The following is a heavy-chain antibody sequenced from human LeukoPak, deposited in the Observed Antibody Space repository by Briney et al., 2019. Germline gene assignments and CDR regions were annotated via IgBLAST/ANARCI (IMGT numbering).Heavy chain of an antibody. CDR1: VFTFSSYA. V-gene: IGHV3-7*01. CDR3: ARSLYCANSVCHIGGGLDV. CDR2: INQDESEK. J-gene: IGHJ6*02. D-gene: IGHD2-8*01. Sequence: GGSLRLSCAASVFTFSSYAMSWVRQAPGKGLEWVANINQDESEKDYVDSVKGRFSISRDNARDSMYLQMNILRAEDAAVYYCARSLYCANSVCHIGGGLDVWGPGTTVTVSS.